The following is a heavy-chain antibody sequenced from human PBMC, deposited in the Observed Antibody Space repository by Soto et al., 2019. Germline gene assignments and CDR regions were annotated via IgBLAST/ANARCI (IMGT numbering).Heavy chain of an antibody. D-gene: IGHD2-2*01. CDR1: GYSVTCYC. Sequence: GESLTVSCKGSGYSVTCYCVGSVRQIPGKGLEWMGIIYPSDSATRYSPSSQGQVTISADKSISTAYLQWSSLEASDTAMYYCARLRRGSSIKGYHYDMDVWGQGTTVTVS. CDR3: ARLRRGSSIKGYHYDMDV. V-gene: IGHV5-51*01. CDR2: IYPSDSAT. J-gene: IGHJ6*02.